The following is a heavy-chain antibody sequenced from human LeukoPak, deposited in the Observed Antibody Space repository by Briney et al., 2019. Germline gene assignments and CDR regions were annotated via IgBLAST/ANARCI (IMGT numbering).Heavy chain of an antibody. D-gene: IGHD6-19*01. Sequence: GSLRLSCAASGFTFSSYSMNWVRQAPGKGLEWVSSISSSSSYIYYADSVKGRFTISRHNSKNTLYLQMNSLRAEDTAVYYCARAPEWLIFDYWGQGTLVTVSS. J-gene: IGHJ4*02. CDR2: ISSSSSYI. V-gene: IGHV3-21*04. CDR1: GFTFSSYS. CDR3: ARAPEWLIFDY.